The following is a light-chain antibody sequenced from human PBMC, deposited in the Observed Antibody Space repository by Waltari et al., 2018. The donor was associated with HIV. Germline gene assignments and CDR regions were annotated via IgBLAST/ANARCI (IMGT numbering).Light chain of an antibody. V-gene: IGLV1-40*01. CDR2: GNT. CDR3: QSYDSSLSGYV. Sequence: QSVLTQPPSVSGAPGQRVTIPCTGSSSNIRPGYDVHWYQQLPGTAPKLLIYGNTNRPSGVPDRFSGSKSGTSASLAITGLLVEDEADYYCQSYDSSLSGYVFGTGTKVTVL. J-gene: IGLJ1*01. CDR1: SSNIRPGYD.